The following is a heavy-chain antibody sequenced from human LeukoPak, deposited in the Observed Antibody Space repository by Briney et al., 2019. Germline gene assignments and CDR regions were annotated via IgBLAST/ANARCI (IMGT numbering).Heavy chain of an antibody. Sequence: ASVKVSCKASGYTFTGYYMHWVRQAPGQGLEWMGIINPSGSSTSNTQKFQGRVSMARDMSTSTVYMELSSLRSEDTAMYYCARALAAATGRRAAMMGDWGQGTLVTVSS. D-gene: IGHD6-13*01. CDR2: INPSGSST. J-gene: IGHJ4*02. CDR1: GYTFTGYY. CDR3: ARALAAATGRRAAMMGD. V-gene: IGHV1-46*01.